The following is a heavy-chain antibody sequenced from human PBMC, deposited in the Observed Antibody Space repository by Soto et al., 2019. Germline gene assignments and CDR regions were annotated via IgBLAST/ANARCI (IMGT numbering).Heavy chain of an antibody. J-gene: IGHJ3*02. D-gene: IGHD3-3*02. Sequence: GASVKVSCKASGYTFTGYYMHWVRQAPGQGLEWMGWINPNSGGTNYAQKFQGWVTMTRDTSISTAYMELSRLRSDDTAVYYCAIVPPGAKGIDHFVFDIWGQGTRV. CDR3: AIVPPGAKGIDHFVFDI. CDR1: GYTFTGYY. CDR2: INPNSGGT. V-gene: IGHV1-2*04.